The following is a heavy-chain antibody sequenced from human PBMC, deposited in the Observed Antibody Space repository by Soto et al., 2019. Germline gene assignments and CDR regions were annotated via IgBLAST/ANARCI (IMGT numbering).Heavy chain of an antibody. J-gene: IGHJ6*02. Sequence: PGGSLRLSCAASGFTFSSYGIHWVRQAPGKGLEWVAFISNAGSNKYYEDSVKGRFTISRDNSKNTLYLQMNSLRAEDTAVYYCAKDRLANPPYYYYYGMDVWGQGTTVTVSS. D-gene: IGHD6-25*01. CDR2: ISNAGSNK. V-gene: IGHV3-30*18. CDR3: AKDRLANPPYYYYYGMDV. CDR1: GFTFSSYG.